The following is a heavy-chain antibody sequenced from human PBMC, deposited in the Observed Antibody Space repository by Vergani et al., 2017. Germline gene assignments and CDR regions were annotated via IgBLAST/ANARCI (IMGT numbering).Heavy chain of an antibody. J-gene: IGHJ4*02. Sequence: QVQLQESGPGLVKPSETLSLTCTVSGGSISSHYWSWIRQPPGKGLEWIGYTYYSGSTNYNPSLKSRVTISVDTSKNQFSLKLSSVTAADTAVYYCARALADYDILTGYYTYFDYWGQGTLVTVSS. CDR1: GGSISSHY. CDR3: ARALADYDILTGYYTYFDY. D-gene: IGHD3-9*01. CDR2: TYYSGST. V-gene: IGHV4-59*11.